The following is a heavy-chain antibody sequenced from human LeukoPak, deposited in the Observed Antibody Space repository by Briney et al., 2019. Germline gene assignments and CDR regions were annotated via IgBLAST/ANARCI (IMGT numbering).Heavy chain of an antibody. CDR2: ISDSGST. Sequence: SETLSLTCTVSVGSISSRSYYWGWIRQPPGKGLEWIGKISDSGSTYYSPSLRSRVTISIDMSKNQFSLKLSSVTATDTAVYYCARSPSGYRFDSWGQGTLVTISS. V-gene: IGHV4-39*01. CDR3: ARSPSGYRFDS. D-gene: IGHD3-22*01. J-gene: IGHJ4*02. CDR1: VGSISSRSYY.